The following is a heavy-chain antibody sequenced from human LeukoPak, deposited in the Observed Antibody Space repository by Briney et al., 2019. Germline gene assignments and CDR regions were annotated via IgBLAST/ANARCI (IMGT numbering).Heavy chain of an antibody. D-gene: IGHD1-1*01. CDR2: IIPILDLT. CDR3: ARDSGRAPTSFDY. V-gene: IGHV1-69*04. CDR1: GGTFNHFG. J-gene: IGHJ4*02. Sequence: SVKVSCKASGGTFNHFGINWVRQAPGQGLEWMGRIIPILDLTKYAPKIQDRVTITADKSTSTAYMELNSLRSEDTAVYFCARDSGRAPTSFDYWGQGTLVTVSS.